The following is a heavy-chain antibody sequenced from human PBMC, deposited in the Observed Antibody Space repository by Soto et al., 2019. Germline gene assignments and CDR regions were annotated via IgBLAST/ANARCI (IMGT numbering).Heavy chain of an antibody. J-gene: IGHJ4*02. CDR1: GGSVSSYY. Sequence: QVQLQESGPGLVKPSETLSLTCTVSGGSVSSYYWSWIRQPPGKGLEWIGYIYYSGSTNYNPSLKSRVTTSVDTSKSQCSPKLSSVTAADTAVYYCARFQAGYISGYNYFDYWGQGTLVTVSS. D-gene: IGHD5-18*01. V-gene: IGHV4-59*02. CDR3: ARFQAGYISGYNYFDY. CDR2: IYYSGST.